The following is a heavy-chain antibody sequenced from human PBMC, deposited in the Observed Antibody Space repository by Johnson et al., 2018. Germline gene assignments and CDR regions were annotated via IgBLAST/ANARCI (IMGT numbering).Heavy chain of an antibody. Sequence: QVQLVESGGGVVQPGRSLRLSCAASGFTFSNYGMHWVRQAPGKGLEWVAVIWYDESNKFYADSVKGRFTISRDHSNNTLYLQMKNLRAEDAALYYCARDEGGWKVKTVLGIVDYWCQGTLVTVSS. V-gene: IGHV3-33*03. J-gene: IGHJ4*02. D-gene: IGHD3-3*02. CDR2: IWYDESNK. CDR1: GFTFSNYG. CDR3: ARDEGGWKVKTVLGIVDY.